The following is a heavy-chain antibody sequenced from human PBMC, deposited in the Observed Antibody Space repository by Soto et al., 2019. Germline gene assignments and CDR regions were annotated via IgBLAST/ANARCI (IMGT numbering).Heavy chain of an antibody. D-gene: IGHD5-18*01. CDR2: INPSGGST. V-gene: IGHV1-46*01. CDR3: ARDPLPQLWPAYYFDY. J-gene: IGHJ4*02. CDR1: GYTFTSYY. Sequence: GASVKVSCKASGYTFTSYYMHWVRQAPGQGLEWMGIINPSGGSTSYAQKFQGRVTMTRDTSTSTVYMGLSSLRSEDTAVYYCARDPLPQLWPAYYFDYWGQGTLVTVSS.